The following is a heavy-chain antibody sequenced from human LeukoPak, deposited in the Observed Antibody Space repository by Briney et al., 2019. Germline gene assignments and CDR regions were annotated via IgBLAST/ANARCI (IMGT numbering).Heavy chain of an antibody. CDR3: VEGHYDVMTAYSTPFCS. CDR1: GFSLSTSGVG. Sequence: SGPALVKPTQTLTLTCTFSGFSLSTSGVGVGWIRQPPGKALEWLALIYWNDDKHYSPSLSHRLTITKDTSKNQVVLTMTNMDPVDTATYYCVEGHYDVMTAYSTPFCSWGQGTLVTVSS. J-gene: IGHJ5*02. D-gene: IGHD3-9*01. CDR2: IYWNDDK. V-gene: IGHV2-5*01.